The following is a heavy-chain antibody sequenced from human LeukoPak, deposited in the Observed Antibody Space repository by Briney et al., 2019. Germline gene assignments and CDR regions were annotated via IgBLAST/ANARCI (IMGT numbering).Heavy chain of an antibody. CDR1: GYTFTRYD. CDR2: INPNSGGT. J-gene: IGHJ6*02. D-gene: IGHD2-2*03. CDR3: ARDGYCSSTSCPWGYYYYGMDV. Sequence: GASVKVSCKASGYTFTRYDMHWVRQAPGQGLEWMGWINPNSGGTNYAQKFQGRVTMTRDTSISTAYMELSRLRSDDTAVYYCARDGYCSSTSCPWGYYYYGMDVWGPGTTGTVS. V-gene: IGHV1-2*02.